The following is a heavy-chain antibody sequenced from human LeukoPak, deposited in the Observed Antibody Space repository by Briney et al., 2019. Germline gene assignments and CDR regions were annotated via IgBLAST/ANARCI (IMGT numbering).Heavy chain of an antibody. CDR1: GFTFSSYE. CDR3: ARDKITFGGVTINWFDP. V-gene: IGHV3-48*03. CDR2: ISSSGSTI. J-gene: IGHJ5*02. D-gene: IGHD3-16*01. Sequence: GGSLRLSCAASGFTFSSYEMNWVRQAPGKGLEWVSYISSSGSTIYYADSVKGRFTISRDNAKNSLYLQMNCLRAEDTAVYYCARDKITFGGVTINWFDPWGQGTLVTVSS.